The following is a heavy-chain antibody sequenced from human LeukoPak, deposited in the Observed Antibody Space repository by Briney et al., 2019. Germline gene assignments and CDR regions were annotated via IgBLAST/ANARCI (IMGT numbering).Heavy chain of an antibody. V-gene: IGHV3-30*03. CDR1: GFTFSSYG. CDR2: VSFDGSKK. Sequence: GRSLRLSCAASGFTFSSYGMHWVRQAPGKGLEWVAVVSFDGSKKYYGDSVKGRFTISRDNSKSTLYLEMNSLRAEDTAVYYCARDVDYWGQGTLVTVSS. J-gene: IGHJ4*02. CDR3: ARDVDY.